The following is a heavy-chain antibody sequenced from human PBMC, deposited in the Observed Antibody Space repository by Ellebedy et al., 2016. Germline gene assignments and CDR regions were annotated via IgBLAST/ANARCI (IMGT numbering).Heavy chain of an antibody. Sequence: GGSLRLXXGASGFSFGDFAMSWFRQAPRKGLEWVGFIRSKAYGGTTEYAASVKGRFTISRDDSKSIAYLQMNSLKIEDTGVYYCTRDNWPEIVGDAFDVWGQGTTVTVSS. CDR1: GFSFGDFA. CDR2: IRSKAYGGTT. D-gene: IGHD1-20*01. CDR3: TRDNWPEIVGDAFDV. J-gene: IGHJ3*01. V-gene: IGHV3-49*03.